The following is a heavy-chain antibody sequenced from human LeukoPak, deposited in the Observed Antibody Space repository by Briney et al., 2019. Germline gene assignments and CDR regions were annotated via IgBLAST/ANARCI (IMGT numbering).Heavy chain of an antibody. CDR3: ARLRGNYFPDY. J-gene: IGHJ4*02. CDR2: IFYSGAT. D-gene: IGHD4-11*01. CDR1: GGSLNDYY. V-gene: IGHV4-59*01. Sequence: SETLSLTCAVSGGSLNDYYWTWIRQPPGKGLEWIAYIFYSGATNYNPSLRSRVTISVDTSKNRFSLRLSSVTAADTAVYYCARLRGNYFPDYWGQGTLVTVSS.